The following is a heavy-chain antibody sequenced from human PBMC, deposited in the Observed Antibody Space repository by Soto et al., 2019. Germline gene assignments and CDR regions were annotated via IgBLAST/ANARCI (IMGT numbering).Heavy chain of an antibody. CDR1: GGTFSSYA. J-gene: IGHJ4*02. V-gene: IGHV1-69*10. D-gene: IGHD2-8*01. CDR2: IIPILGIA. CDR3: ARGSCTNGVCDGLFNY. Sequence: ASVKVSCKASGGTFSSYAISWVRQAPGQGLEWMGGIIPILGIANYAQKFQGRVTITADKSTSTAYMELSSLRSEDTAVYYCARGSCTNGVCDGLFNYWGQGTLVTVSS.